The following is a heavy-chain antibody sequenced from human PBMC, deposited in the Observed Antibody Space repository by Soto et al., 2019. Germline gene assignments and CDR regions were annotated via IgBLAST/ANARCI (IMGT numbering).Heavy chain of an antibody. D-gene: IGHD2-21*01. J-gene: IGHJ6*02. V-gene: IGHV4-61*01. CDR3: ARRPVDWLYNYYSGMYD. CDR2: IYYSGST. CDR1: GGSVSSGSYY. Sequence: SETLSLTCTVSGGSVSSGSYYWSWIRQPPGKGLEWIGYIYYSGSTNYNPSLKSRVTISVDTSKNQFSLKLSSVTAADTAGDYCARRPVDWLYNYYSGMYDWGQGATRTVSS.